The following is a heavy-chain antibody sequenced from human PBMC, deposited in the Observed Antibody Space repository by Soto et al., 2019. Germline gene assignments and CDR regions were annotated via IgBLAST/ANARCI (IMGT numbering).Heavy chain of an antibody. J-gene: IGHJ2*01. CDR1: GFSLSNARMG. CDR2: IFSNDEK. CDR3: ARILSSRWTCWYFDL. Sequence: QVTLKESGPVLVKPTETLTLTCTVSGFSLSNARMGVSWIRQPPGKALEWLAHIFSNDEKSYSTSLKSRLTISKDTSKSQVVLTMTSMDPVDTATYYCARILSSRWTCWYFDLWGRGTLVTVSS. D-gene: IGHD6-19*01. V-gene: IGHV2-26*01.